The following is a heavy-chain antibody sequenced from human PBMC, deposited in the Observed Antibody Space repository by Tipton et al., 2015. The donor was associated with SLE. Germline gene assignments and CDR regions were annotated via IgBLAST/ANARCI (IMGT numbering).Heavy chain of an antibody. D-gene: IGHD6-19*01. V-gene: IGHV4-61*02. CDR1: GVSISSGSNY. CDR2: IFTSGST. CDR3: ARGRIAVAGNHFDY. Sequence: TLSLTCSVSGVSISSGSNYWTWIRQPAGKGLEWIGRIFTSGSTDYNPSLRSRVTISLDTSKNQFSLELRSVTAADTAVYYCARGRIAVAGNHFDYWGQGTLVTVSS. J-gene: IGHJ4*02.